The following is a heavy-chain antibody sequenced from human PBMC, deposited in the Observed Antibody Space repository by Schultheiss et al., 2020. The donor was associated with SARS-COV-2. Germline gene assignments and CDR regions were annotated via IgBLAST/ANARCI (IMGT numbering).Heavy chain of an antibody. J-gene: IGHJ4*02. CDR2: IYYSGST. CDR1: GGSISSGDYY. D-gene: IGHD3-10*01. CDR3: ARRRVLRAGLDY. Sequence: SETLSLTCTVSGGSISSGDYYWSWIRQPPGKGLEWIGYIYYSGSTYYNPSLKSRVTISVDTSKNQFSLKLSSVTAADTAVYYCARRRVLRAGLDYWGQGTLVTVSS. V-gene: IGHV4-30-4*08.